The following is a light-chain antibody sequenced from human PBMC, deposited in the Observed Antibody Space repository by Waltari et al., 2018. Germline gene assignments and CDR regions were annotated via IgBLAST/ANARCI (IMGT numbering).Light chain of an antibody. Sequence: SYELTQSPSMSVSPGQTARITCSAAALPRQVAYWYQQKPGQAPVMVIYKDRERPSGIPERFSGSKSGTTATLTISGVQAEDEADYYCQSTDSSGILFGGGTKLAVL. CDR3: QSTDSSGIL. V-gene: IGLV3-25*03. CDR2: KDR. J-gene: IGLJ3*02. CDR1: ALPRQV.